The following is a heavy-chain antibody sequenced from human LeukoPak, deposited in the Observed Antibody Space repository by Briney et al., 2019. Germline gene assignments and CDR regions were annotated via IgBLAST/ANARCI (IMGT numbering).Heavy chain of an antibody. D-gene: IGHD6-13*01. CDR2: IYNSGIT. CDR3: ARDHLPAAAPGYYMDV. CDR1: GGSISSHF. J-gene: IGHJ6*03. Sequence: PSETLSLTCTVSGGSISSHFWSWIRQLPGKGLEWIGYIYNSGITNYNPSLKCRVAMSVDTSKNQFSLMLRSVSAADTAVYYCARDHLPAAAPGYYMDVWGKGTTVTVSS. V-gene: IGHV4-59*11.